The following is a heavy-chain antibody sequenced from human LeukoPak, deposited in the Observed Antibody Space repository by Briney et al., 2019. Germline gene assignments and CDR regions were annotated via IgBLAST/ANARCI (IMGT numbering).Heavy chain of an antibody. CDR3: VRVRSSSSPYSWFDP. J-gene: IGHJ5*02. CDR1: GGPISSYY. D-gene: IGHD6-6*01. Sequence: SETLSLTCTVSGGPISSYYWSWIRQPPGKGLEWIGYIYYSGSTNHNPSLKSRVTTSVDTSKNQFSLKLSSVTAADTAVYYCVRVRSSSSPYSWFDPWGQGTPVTVSS. CDR2: IYYSGST. V-gene: IGHV4-59*01.